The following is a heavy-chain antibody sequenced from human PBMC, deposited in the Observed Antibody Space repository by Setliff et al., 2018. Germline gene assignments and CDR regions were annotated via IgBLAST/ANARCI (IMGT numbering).Heavy chain of an antibody. D-gene: IGHD3-10*01. J-gene: IGHJ5*02. Sequence: PSETLSLTCAVSGYFISSGYYWGWIRQPPGKGLEWIGSIYHSGSTYYNPSLKSRVTISVDTSKNQFSLKLSSVTAADTAVYYCARHVYGSGSYYNWFDPWGQGTLVTVPQ. CDR1: GYFISSGYY. CDR3: ARHVYGSGSYYNWFDP. V-gene: IGHV4-38-2*01. CDR2: IYHSGST.